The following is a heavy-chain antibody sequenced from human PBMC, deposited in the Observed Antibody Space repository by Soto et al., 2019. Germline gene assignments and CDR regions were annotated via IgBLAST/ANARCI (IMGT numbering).Heavy chain of an antibody. D-gene: IGHD6-19*01. V-gene: IGHV4-39*01. CDR2: IYYSGST. Sequence: SETLSLTCTGSGGSIRSSSYYWCWIRQPPGKGLEWIGSIYYSGSTYYNPSLKSRVTISVDTSKNQFSLKLSSVTAADTAVYYCASMRLSIAVAAQGNLFYFCGQGTLVP. J-gene: IGHJ4*02. CDR1: GGSIRSSSYY. CDR3: ASMRLSIAVAAQGNLFYF.